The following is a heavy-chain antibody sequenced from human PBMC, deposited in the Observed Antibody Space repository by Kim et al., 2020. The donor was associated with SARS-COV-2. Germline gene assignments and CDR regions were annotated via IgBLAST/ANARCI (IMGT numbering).Heavy chain of an antibody. CDR3: ASISGIAAAGPVGY. D-gene: IGHD6-13*01. CDR2: IIPIFGTA. Sequence: SVKVSCKASGGTFSSYAISWVRQAPGQGLEWMGGIIPIFGTANYAQKFQGRVTITADESTSTAYMELSSLRSEDTAVYYCASISGIAAAGPVGYWGQGTLVTVSS. J-gene: IGHJ4*02. V-gene: IGHV1-69*13. CDR1: GGTFSSYA.